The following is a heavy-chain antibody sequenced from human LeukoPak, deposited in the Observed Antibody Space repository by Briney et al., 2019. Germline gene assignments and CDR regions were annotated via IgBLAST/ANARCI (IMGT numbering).Heavy chain of an antibody. D-gene: IGHD3-10*01. CDR2: IIPIFGTA. J-gene: IGHJ6*03. CDR3: ARDAPSLGTPGDYYYYMDV. CDR1: GGTFSSYA. Sequence: GSSVKVSWKASGGTFSSYAISWVRQAPGQGLEWMGGIIPIFGTANYAQKFQGRVTITTDESTSTAYMELSSLRSEDTAVYYCARDAPSLGTPGDYYYYMDVWGKGTTVTVSS. V-gene: IGHV1-69*05.